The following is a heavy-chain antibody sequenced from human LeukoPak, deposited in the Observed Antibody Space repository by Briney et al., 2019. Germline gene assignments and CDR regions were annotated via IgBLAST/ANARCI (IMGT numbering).Heavy chain of an antibody. CDR3: ARDSGRIGANPRF. J-gene: IGHJ4*02. CDR1: GYSFTSFG. CDR2: ISTYNGNP. V-gene: IGHV1-18*01. Sequence: ASVKVFLKASGYSFTSFGFRWVRQAPGQGLEWMGWISTYNGNPTYVQNLQGRVTMTTDTSTSTAYMELRSLRSDDTAVYYCARDSGRIGANPRFWRQGPLVTVSS. D-gene: IGHD1-14*01.